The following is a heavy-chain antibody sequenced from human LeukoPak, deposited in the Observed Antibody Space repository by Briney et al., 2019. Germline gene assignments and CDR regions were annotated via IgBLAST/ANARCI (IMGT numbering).Heavy chain of an antibody. CDR2: IKQDGREK. CDR1: GFTFSSYS. CDR3: ARENQYYDFWSGSLYYFDY. D-gene: IGHD3-3*01. V-gene: IGHV3-7*01. Sequence: GGSLRLSCPASGFTFSSYSMNWVPQAPGKGLEWVANIKQDGREKYYVDSVKGRFTISRDNAKNSLYLQMNSLRAEDTAVYYCARENQYYDFWSGSLYYFDYWGQGTLVTVSS. J-gene: IGHJ4*02.